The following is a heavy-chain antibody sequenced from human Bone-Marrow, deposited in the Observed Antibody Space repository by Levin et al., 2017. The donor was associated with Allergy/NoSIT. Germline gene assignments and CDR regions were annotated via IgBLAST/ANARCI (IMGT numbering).Heavy chain of an antibody. CDR1: GDSISSNRDA. CDR2: TYYRSKWYT. CDR3: ARAGETDYYDRSGYFDFDS. J-gene: IGHJ4*02. D-gene: IGHD3-22*01. V-gene: IGHV6-1*01. Sequence: SQTLSLTCAISGDSISSNRDAWSWIRQSPSRGLEWLGRTYYRSKWYTDYAVSVKSRINISPDTSKNQFSLKLSSVTAADTAVYYCARAGETDYYDRSGYFDFDSWGQGTLVTVSS.